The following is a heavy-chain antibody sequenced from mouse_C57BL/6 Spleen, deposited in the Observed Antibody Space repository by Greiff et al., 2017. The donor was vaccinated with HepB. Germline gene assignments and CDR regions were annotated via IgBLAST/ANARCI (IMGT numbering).Heavy chain of an antibody. D-gene: IGHD1-1*01. J-gene: IGHJ2*01. CDR2: INYDGSST. Sequence: EVKLMESEGGLVQPGSSMKLSCTASGFTFSDYYMAWVRQVPEKGLEWVANINYDGSSTYYLDSLKSRFIISRDNAKNILYLQMSSLKSEDTATYYCARRSPYYYFDYWGQGTTLTVSS. CDR1: GFTFSDYY. CDR3: ARRSPYYYFDY. V-gene: IGHV5-16*01.